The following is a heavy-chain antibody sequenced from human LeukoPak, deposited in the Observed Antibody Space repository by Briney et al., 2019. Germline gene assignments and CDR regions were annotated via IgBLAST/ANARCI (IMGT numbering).Heavy chain of an antibody. CDR2: IIPFFGTA. D-gene: IGHD5-24*01. Sequence: VASVKVSCKASGGTFSSYAISWVRQAPGQGLEWMGGIIPFFGTANSAQKFQGRVTITADESTSTAYMELSSLRSEDTAVYYCVRETGHGYNWMGYWGQGTLVTVSS. CDR1: GGTFSSYA. J-gene: IGHJ4*02. CDR3: VRETGHGYNWMGY. V-gene: IGHV1-69*01.